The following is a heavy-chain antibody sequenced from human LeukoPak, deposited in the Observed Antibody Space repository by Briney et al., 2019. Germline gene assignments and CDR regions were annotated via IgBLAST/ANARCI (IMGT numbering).Heavy chain of an antibody. CDR3: ARDLFTSSSYFYYMDV. V-gene: IGHV3-64*01. J-gene: IGHJ6*03. D-gene: IGHD6-6*01. CDR2: VSSNGGST. CDR1: EFTFSSYA. Sequence: GGSLRLSCAASEFTFSSYAMHWVRQAPGKGLEYVSAVSSNGGSTYYANSVKGRFTISGDNSKNTLYLQMGSLRGEDMAVYYCARDLFTSSSYFYYMDVWGKGTTVTVS.